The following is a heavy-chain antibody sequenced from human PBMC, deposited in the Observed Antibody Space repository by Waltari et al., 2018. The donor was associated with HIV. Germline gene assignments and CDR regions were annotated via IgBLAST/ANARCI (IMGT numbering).Heavy chain of an antibody. V-gene: IGHV4-38-2*02. D-gene: IGHD3-10*01. CDR2: IDHSGST. J-gene: IGHJ4*02. CDR1: GYSISSGYY. Sequence: QVQLQDSGPGLVKPSETLSLTRTVSGYSISSGYYWGWIRQPPGKGLEWIGRIDHSGSTYYNPSLKSRVTISVETSKNQFSLKLSSVTAADTGVYYCAREGGDYGSGSYYKSVGYWGQGTLVTVSS. CDR3: AREGGDYGSGSYYKSVGY.